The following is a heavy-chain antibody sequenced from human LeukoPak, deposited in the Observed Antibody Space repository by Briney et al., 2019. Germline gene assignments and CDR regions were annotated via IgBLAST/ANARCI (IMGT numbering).Heavy chain of an antibody. CDR3: ARGYNLPYYMDV. J-gene: IGHJ6*03. Sequence: SVKVSCKASGGTFISYASSWVRQAPGQGLDWMGGIIPIFGTANYAQKFQGRVTITADKSTSTAYMELSSLRSEDTAVYYCARGYNLPYYMDVWGKGTTVTVSS. CDR2: IIPIFGTA. V-gene: IGHV1-69*06. CDR1: GGTFISYA. D-gene: IGHD1-1*01.